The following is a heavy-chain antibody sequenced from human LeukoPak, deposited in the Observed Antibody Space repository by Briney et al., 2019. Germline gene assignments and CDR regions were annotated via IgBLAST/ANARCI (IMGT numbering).Heavy chain of an antibody. CDR3: AKGGYEQWLVHFDY. V-gene: IGHV3-23*01. CDR1: GSTFSSYA. J-gene: IGHJ4*02. CDR2: IGASGGST. D-gene: IGHD6-19*01. Sequence: QPGGSLRLSCPPSGSTFSSYAMSWVRQAPRKGLEWVSAIGASGGSTYYADSVKGRFTISRDNSKNTLYLQMNSLRAEDTAVYYCAKGGYEQWLVHFDYWGQGTLVTVSS.